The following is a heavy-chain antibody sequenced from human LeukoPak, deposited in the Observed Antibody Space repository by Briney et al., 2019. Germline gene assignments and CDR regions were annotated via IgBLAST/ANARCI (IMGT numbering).Heavy chain of an antibody. CDR3: ARGEYCGGDCYWGWFDP. D-gene: IGHD2-21*02. J-gene: IGHJ5*02. Sequence: PGGSLRLSCAASVFTCSDYYMSWIRQAPGEGQEWGSYISSSSSYTNYADSVKGRFTISRDNAKNSLYLQMNSLRAEDTAVYYCARGEYCGGDCYWGWFDPWGQGTLVTVSS. CDR2: ISSSSSYT. CDR1: VFTCSDYY. V-gene: IGHV3-11*05.